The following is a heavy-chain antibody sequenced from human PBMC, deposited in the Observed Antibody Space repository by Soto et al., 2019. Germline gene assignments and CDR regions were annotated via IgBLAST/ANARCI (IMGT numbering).Heavy chain of an antibody. CDR1: GGTFSSYA. J-gene: IGHJ2*01. D-gene: IGHD3-22*01. CDR3: ARVLYYDSSGSYWYFDL. Sequence: SVKVSCKASGGTFSSYAISWVRQAPGQGLEWMGGIIPIFGTANYAQKFQGRVTITADESTSTAYMELSSLRSEDTAVYYCARVLYYDSSGSYWYFDLWGRDTLVTVSS. CDR2: IIPIFGTA. V-gene: IGHV1-69*13.